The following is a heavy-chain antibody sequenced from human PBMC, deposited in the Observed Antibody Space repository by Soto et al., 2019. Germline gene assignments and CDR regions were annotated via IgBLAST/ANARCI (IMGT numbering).Heavy chain of an antibody. D-gene: IGHD2-2*01. J-gene: IGHJ4*02. CDR3: AKDLYQLLSIFDY. CDR1: GFTFSTYA. Sequence: QLLESGGGLVQPGGSLRLSCAASGFTFSTYAMSWVRQAPGKGLEWVSGVSATGGATYYADSVKGRFIISRDNSKNSLYLQMNSLRAEDTAVYYCAKDLYQLLSIFDYWGQGALVTVSS. CDR2: VSATGGAT. V-gene: IGHV3-23*01.